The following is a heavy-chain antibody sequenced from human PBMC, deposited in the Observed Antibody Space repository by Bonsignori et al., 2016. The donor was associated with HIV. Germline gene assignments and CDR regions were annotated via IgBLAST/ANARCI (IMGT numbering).Heavy chain of an antibody. J-gene: IGHJ4*02. V-gene: IGHV3-48*03. CDR2: ISSSGSTI. Sequence: WIRQPPGKGLEWVSYISSSGSTIYYADSVKSRFTISRDNAKNSLYLQMNSLRAEDTAVYYCAKGALGIHQEFNDFDYWGQGTLVTVSS. CDR3: AKGALGIHQEFNDFDY. D-gene: IGHD1-26*01.